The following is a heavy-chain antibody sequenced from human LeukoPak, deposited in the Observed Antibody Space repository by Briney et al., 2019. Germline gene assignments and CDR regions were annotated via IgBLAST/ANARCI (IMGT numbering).Heavy chain of an antibody. CDR2: IKQDGSEK. CDR3: ARHSGYDSPFFYYYYYMDV. Sequence: GGSLRLSCAASGFTFSSYWMSWVRQAPGKGLEWVANIKQDGSEKYYVDSVKGRFTISRDNAKNSLYLQMNSLRAEDTAVYYCARHSGYDSPFFYYYYYMDVWGKGTTVTISS. V-gene: IGHV3-7*01. CDR1: GFTFSSYW. J-gene: IGHJ6*03. D-gene: IGHD5-12*01.